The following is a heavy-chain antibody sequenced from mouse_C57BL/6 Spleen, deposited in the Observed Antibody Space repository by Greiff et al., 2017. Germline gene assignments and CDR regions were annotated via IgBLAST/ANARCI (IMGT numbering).Heavy chain of an antibody. CDR2: INPNNGGT. J-gene: IGHJ3*01. CDR1: GYTFTDYN. D-gene: IGHD2-4*01. CDR3: ARGPYDYDRAWFAY. Sequence: VQLKESGPELVKPGASVKIPCKASGYTFTDYNMDWVKQSHGKSLEWIGDINPNNGGTIYNQKFKGKATLTVDKSSSTAYMELRSLTSEDTAVYYCARGPYDYDRAWFAYWGQGTLVTVSA. V-gene: IGHV1-18*01.